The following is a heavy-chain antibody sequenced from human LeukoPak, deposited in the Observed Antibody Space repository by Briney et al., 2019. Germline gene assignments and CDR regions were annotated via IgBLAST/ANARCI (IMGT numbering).Heavy chain of an antibody. D-gene: IGHD3-22*01. J-gene: IGHJ4*02. CDR3: AKDLKSGYYFGQFDY. V-gene: IGHV3-23*01. Sequence: LPGGSLRLSWAASGLTFSSYSMSWVRHAPGKGLEWVAAISGSGGSTYYADSVKGRFTISRDNSKNTLYLQMNSLRAEDTAVYYCAKDLKSGYYFGQFDYWGQGTLVTVSS. CDR2: ISGSGGST. CDR1: GLTFSSYS.